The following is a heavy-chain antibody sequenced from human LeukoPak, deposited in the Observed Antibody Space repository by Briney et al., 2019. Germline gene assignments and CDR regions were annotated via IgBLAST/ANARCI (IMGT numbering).Heavy chain of an antibody. CDR3: AKRSVGYDFWSGVDY. CDR1: GFTFSIYA. J-gene: IGHJ4*02. CDR2: ISGNGGST. Sequence: GGSLRLSGAASGFTFSIYAMGWVHQAPGKGLEWVSGISGNGGSTYHADSVKGRFTISRDNSKNTLYLQMNSLRAEDTAIYYCAKRSVGYDFWSGVDYWGQGTLVTVSS. D-gene: IGHD3-3*01. V-gene: IGHV3-23*01.